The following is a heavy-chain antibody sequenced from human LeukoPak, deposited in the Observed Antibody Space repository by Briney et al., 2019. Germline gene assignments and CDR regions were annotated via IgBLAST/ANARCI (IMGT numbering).Heavy chain of an antibody. D-gene: IGHD1-1*01. V-gene: IGHV4-31*03. CDR3: ARGELVFDY. CDR2: IHYSGST. Sequence: SQTLSLTSTVSGVSISSGDYYWSWIRQHPGKGLEWNGYIHYSGSTFYNPSLKSRATISVDTSKNEFSLKLSSVTAADTAVYYCARGELVFDYWGQGTLVTVSS. CDR1: GVSISSGDYY. J-gene: IGHJ4*02.